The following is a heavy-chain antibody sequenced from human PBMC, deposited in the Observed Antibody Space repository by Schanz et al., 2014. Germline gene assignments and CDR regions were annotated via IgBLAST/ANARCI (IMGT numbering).Heavy chain of an antibody. D-gene: IGHD1-20*01. J-gene: IGHJ4*02. CDR2: IYYSGST. CDR3: ARHPITSI. CDR1: GGSISSSSYY. Sequence: QLQLQESGPGLVKPSETLSLTCTVSGGSISSSSYYWGWIRQPPGKGLEWIGSIYYSGSTYYNPSPRTRVTIPVDTPKNKSSLKLSSVTAADTAVYYCARHPITSIWGQGTLVTVSS. V-gene: IGHV4-39*01.